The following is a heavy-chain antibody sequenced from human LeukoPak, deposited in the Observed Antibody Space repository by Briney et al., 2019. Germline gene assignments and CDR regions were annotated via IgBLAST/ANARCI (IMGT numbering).Heavy chain of an antibody. CDR3: ARASYYATDYFDY. Sequence: GGSLRLSCAASGFTVSCNYMSWVRQAPGKGLEWVSVIYSGGSTYYADSVKGRFTISRDNSKNTLYLQMNSLRAEDTAVYYCARASYYATDYFDYWGQGTLVTVSS. D-gene: IGHD2-8*01. V-gene: IGHV3-53*01. J-gene: IGHJ4*02. CDR2: IYSGGST. CDR1: GFTVSCNY.